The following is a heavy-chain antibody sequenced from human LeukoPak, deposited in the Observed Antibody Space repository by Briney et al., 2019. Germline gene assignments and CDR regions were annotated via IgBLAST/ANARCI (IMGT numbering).Heavy chain of an antibody. J-gene: IGHJ4*02. D-gene: IGHD2-2*01. Sequence: GGSLRLSCAASGFTFSSYAMSWVRQAPGKGGEWVSAISGSGGSTYYADSVKARFTISRDNSKNTLYLQINSLRAEDTAVYYCAKDVVVAGVDYWGQGTLVTVSS. V-gene: IGHV3-23*01. CDR3: AKDVVVAGVDY. CDR2: ISGSGGST. CDR1: GFTFSSYA.